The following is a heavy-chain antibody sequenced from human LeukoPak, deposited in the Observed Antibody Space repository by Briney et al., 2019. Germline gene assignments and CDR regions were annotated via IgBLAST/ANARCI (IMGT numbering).Heavy chain of an antibody. CDR1: GFTFTRYW. CDR2: INGAGSDK. D-gene: IGHD3-10*01. CDR3: AKDPGDKAIDRWFDP. V-gene: IGHV3-7*03. Sequence: GGSLRLSCATTGFTFTRYWMSWVRQAPGKGLEWVANINGAGSDKYYVDSVKGRFTISRDNARNSLYLQMGGLTGDDTAIYYCAKDPGDKAIDRWFDPWGQGTLVTVSS. J-gene: IGHJ5*02.